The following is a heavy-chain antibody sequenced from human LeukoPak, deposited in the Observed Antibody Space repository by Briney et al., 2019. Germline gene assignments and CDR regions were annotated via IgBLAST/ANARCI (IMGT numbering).Heavy chain of an antibody. V-gene: IGHV1-69*13. J-gene: IGHJ4*02. CDR3: AREVVGHSQHFDY. D-gene: IGHD2-15*01. Sequence: SVKVSCKASGGTFSSYAISWVRQAPGQRLEWMGGIIPIFGTANYAQKFQGRVTITADESTSTAYMELSSLRSEDTAVYYYAREVVGHSQHFDYWGQGTLVTVSS. CDR1: GGTFSSYA. CDR2: IIPIFGTA.